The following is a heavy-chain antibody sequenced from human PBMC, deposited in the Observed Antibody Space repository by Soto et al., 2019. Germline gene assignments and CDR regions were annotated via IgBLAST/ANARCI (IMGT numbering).Heavy chain of an antibody. CDR2: IYYSGST. CDR1: GGSISSGDYY. J-gene: IGHJ4*02. CDR3: ARGKYFDWLSLYFDY. V-gene: IGHV4-30-4*01. D-gene: IGHD3-9*01. Sequence: SETLSLTCTVSGGSISSGDYYWSWIRQPPGKGLEWNGYIYYSGSTYYNPSLKSRVTISVDTSKNQFSLKLSSVTAADTAVYYCARGKYFDWLSLYFDYWGQGTLVTAPQ.